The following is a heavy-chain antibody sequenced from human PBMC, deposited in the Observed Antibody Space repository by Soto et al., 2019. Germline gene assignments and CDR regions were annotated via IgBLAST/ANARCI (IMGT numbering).Heavy chain of an antibody. J-gene: IGHJ4*02. Sequence: QVQLQQWGAGLLKPSETLALTCAVNGGSFSGYLWTWIRQPPGRGLEWLGEIKDGGKAIYSPSLWSRITISADTSKNQFSLKVNSVTAADTAVYYCARGQVGVVATLWDQGTLVTVSS. V-gene: IGHV4-34*01. CDR3: ARGQVGVVATL. CDR1: GGSFSGYL. D-gene: IGHD1-26*01. CDR2: IKDGGKA.